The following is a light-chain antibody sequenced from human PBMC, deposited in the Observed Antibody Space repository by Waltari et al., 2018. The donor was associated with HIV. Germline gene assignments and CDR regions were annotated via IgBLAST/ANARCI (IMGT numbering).Light chain of an antibody. CDR3: SSYTSGSTI. CDR2: EVN. J-gene: IGLJ2*01. V-gene: IGLV2-14*01. CDR1: SSDIADYNY. Sequence: QSALTQPASVSGSPGQSITISCSGASSDIADYNYVSWYQQHRGKAPNLMIFEVNKRPSGVSNRFSASKSGYTASLTISGLQAEDEADYYCSSYTSGSTIFGGGTKLTVL.